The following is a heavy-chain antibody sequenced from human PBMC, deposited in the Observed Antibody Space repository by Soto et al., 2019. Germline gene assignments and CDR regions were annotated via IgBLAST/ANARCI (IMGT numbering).Heavy chain of an antibody. CDR1: GGSFSGYY. CDR3: ASLLGYCSGGRCYGMDV. D-gene: IGHD2-15*01. J-gene: IGHJ6*02. Sequence: PSETLSLTCAVYGGSFSGYYWSWIRQPPGKGLEWIGEINHSGSTNYNPSLKSRVTISVDTSKNQFSLKLSSVTAADTAVYYCASLLGYCSGGRCYGMDVWGQGTTVTVSS. V-gene: IGHV4-34*01. CDR2: INHSGST.